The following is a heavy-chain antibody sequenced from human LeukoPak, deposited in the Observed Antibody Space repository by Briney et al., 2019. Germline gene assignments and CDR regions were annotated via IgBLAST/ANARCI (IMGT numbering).Heavy chain of an antibody. J-gene: IGHJ4*02. CDR3: TEDEAVTGYSSGWYAYFDC. Sequence: PGGSLRLSCAASGFTFSSYWMHWVRQAPGKGLVWVSRINSDGSSTSYADSGKGRFTISRDNAKNTLYLQMISLRAEDTAVYYCTEDEAVTGYSSGWYAYFDCWGQGTLVTVSS. CDR2: INSDGSST. CDR1: GFTFSSYW. V-gene: IGHV3-74*01. D-gene: IGHD6-19*01.